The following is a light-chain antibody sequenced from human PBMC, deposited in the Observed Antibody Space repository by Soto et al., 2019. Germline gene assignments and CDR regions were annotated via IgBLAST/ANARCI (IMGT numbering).Light chain of an antibody. CDR1: QSISSW. V-gene: IGKV1-5*03. CDR2: KAS. CDR3: QQYNSHRT. Sequence: DTQMTQSPSTLSASVGDRVTITCRASQSISSWLAWYQQKPGKAPKLLIYKASSLESGVPSRFSGSGSGTEFTLTISSLQPDDFATYYCQQYNSHRTFGQGTKVEIK. J-gene: IGKJ1*01.